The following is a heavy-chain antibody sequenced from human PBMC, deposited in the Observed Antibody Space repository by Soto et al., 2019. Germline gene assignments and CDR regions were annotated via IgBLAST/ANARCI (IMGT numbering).Heavy chain of an antibody. Sequence: EVQLLESGGGLAQPGGSLTLSCAVSGFTFSTYAMTWVRQAPGKGLEWVSVISGSGGITYHADSVKGRFTISRDNSKNRLFMQMKCLRAEDTAVYYCAKEALGAAAKGRSPPFDFWGRGTLVTVSS. CDR1: GFTFSTYA. V-gene: IGHV3-23*01. J-gene: IGHJ4*02. CDR3: AKEALGAAAKGRSPPFDF. CDR2: ISGSGGIT. D-gene: IGHD6-13*01.